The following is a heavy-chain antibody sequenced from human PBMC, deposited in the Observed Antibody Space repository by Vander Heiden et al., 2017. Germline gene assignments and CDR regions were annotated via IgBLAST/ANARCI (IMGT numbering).Heavy chain of an antibody. V-gene: IGHV3-73*02. J-gene: IGHJ4*02. CDR2: IRSKANNYAT. CDR1: GFSFSASA. D-gene: IGHD2-21*02. Sequence: EVQLVESGGGLVQPGGSLKLSCAASGFSFSASAIHWVRQASGKGLEWVGQIRSKANNYATAYAASVRGRFSISRDDSKNTAYLQMDSLKTEDTAAYYCTSLPTYCGGDCFYDYWGQGTLVTVSS. CDR3: TSLPTYCGGDCFYDY.